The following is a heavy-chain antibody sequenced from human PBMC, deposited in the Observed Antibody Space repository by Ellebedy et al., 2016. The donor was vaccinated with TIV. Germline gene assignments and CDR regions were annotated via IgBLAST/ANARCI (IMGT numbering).Heavy chain of an antibody. CDR1: GYPFTDYY. D-gene: IGHD5-12*01. CDR2: INPNTGGT. V-gene: IGHV1-2*02. Sequence: ASVKVSXXASGYPFTDYYIHWVRQAPGQGLEWMGWINPNTGGTRYAQNFQGRVTMSTDTSTSTVYMELRGLRDDDTAVYYCARPLDSGYDSAYFDYWGQGTLVTVSS. CDR3: ARPLDSGYDSAYFDY. J-gene: IGHJ4*02.